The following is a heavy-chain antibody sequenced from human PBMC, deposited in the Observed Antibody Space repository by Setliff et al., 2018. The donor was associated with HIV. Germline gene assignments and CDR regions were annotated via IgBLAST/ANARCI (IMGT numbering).Heavy chain of an antibody. D-gene: IGHD3-3*01. CDR1: GYTLSSHY. V-gene: IGHV1-2*02. CDR3: ARDLRNSNTLFGVLNFVFDL. CDR2: INPPTGGT. Sequence: ASVKVSCKASGYTLSSHYIHWVRQAPGHRPEWVGWINPPTGGTNFAQKFQGRITMTSDTAVNTVFIELSRLKSDDTALYYCARDLRNSNTLFGVLNFVFDLWGQGTLVTVSS. J-gene: IGHJ4*02.